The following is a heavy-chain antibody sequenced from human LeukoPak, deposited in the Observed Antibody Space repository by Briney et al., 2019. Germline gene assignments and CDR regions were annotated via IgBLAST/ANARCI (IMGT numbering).Heavy chain of an antibody. J-gene: IGHJ6*02. D-gene: IGHD1-1*01. V-gene: IGHV3-7*01. CDR1: GFTFSSYW. CDR2: IKQDGSEK. CDR3: ARDWNDGYYYYGMDV. Sequence: GGSLRLSCAASGFTFSSYWMSWVRQAPGKGLEWVANIKQDGSEKYYVDSVKGRFTISRDNAKNSLYLQMNSLRAEDMAVYYCARDWNDGYYYYGMDVWGQGTTVTVSS.